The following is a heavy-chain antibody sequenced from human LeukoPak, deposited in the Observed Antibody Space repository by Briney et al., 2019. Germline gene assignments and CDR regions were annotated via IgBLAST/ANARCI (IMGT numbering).Heavy chain of an antibody. D-gene: IGHD4-17*01. V-gene: IGHV1-69*13. Sequence: SVKVSCKASGGTFISYAFNWVRQAPGQGLEWMGGIIPMFGTADHAQKFQGRVTITADESTSTAYMELSSLRSEDTAVYYCARGPYGDYVSTAFFDYWGQGTLVTVSS. CDR3: ARGPYGDYVSTAFFDY. CDR1: GGTFISYA. CDR2: IIPMFGTA. J-gene: IGHJ4*02.